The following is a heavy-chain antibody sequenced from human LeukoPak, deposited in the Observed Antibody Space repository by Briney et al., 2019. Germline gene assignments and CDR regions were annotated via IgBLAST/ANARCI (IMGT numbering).Heavy chain of an antibody. Sequence: GGSLRLSCAASGFTFSSYSMNWVRQAPGKGLEWVSSISSSSSYIYYADSVKGRFTISRDNAKNSLYLQMNSLRAEDTAVYYCARVVMVHYYYYMDVWGKGTTVTVSS. V-gene: IGHV3-21*01. CDR3: ARVVMVHYYYYMDV. CDR1: GFTFSSYS. CDR2: ISSSSSYI. J-gene: IGHJ6*03. D-gene: IGHD2-21*01.